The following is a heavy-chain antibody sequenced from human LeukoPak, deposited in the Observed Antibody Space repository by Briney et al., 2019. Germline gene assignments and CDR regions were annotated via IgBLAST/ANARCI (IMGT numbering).Heavy chain of an antibody. CDR1: GFTFSSYG. D-gene: IGHD3-10*01. CDR3: AKGPYLWLGELPCDY. V-gene: IGHV3-30*18. Sequence: PGGSLRLSCAASGFTFSSYGMHWVRQAPGKGLEWVAVISYDGSNKYYADSVKGRFTISRDNSKNTLYLQMNSLRAEDTAVYYCAKGPYLWLGELPCDYWGQGTLVTVSS. J-gene: IGHJ4*02. CDR2: ISYDGSNK.